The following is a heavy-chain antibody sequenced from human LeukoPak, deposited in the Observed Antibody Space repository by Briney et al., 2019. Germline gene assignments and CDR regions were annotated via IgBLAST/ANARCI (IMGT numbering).Heavy chain of an antibody. D-gene: IGHD3-10*01. CDR3: ARGGSVTSATSFDY. V-gene: IGHV1-69*13. CDR1: GGTFSSYA. J-gene: IGHJ4*02. Sequence: SVKVSCKASGGTFSSYAISWVRQAPGQGVEWMGGIIPIFGTANYAQKFQGRVTITADESTSTAYMELSSLRSEDTAAYYCARGGSVTSATSFDYWGQGTLVTVSS. CDR2: IIPIFGTA.